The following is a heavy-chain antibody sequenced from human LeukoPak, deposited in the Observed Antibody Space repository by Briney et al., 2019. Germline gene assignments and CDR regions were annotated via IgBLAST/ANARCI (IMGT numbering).Heavy chain of an antibody. V-gene: IGHV3-7*01. CDR3: ASGRQLGY. Sequence: GGSLRLSCAASGFTYSNYWMSWVRQAPGKGLEWVANIKEDGSEKYYVDSVKGRFTISRDNARNSLYLQMNSLRAEDTAVYYCASGRQLGYWGQGTLVTVSS. CDR2: IKEDGSEK. CDR1: GFTYSNYW. J-gene: IGHJ4*02. D-gene: IGHD6-13*01.